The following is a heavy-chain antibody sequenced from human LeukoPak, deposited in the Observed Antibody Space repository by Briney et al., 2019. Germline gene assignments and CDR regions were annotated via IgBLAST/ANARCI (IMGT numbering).Heavy chain of an antibody. CDR2: ISVYNGNT. V-gene: IGHV1-18*01. D-gene: IGHD5-12*01. CDR3: ARDDSGYDQFDY. CDR1: GYTFTSYG. J-gene: IGHJ4*02. Sequence: ASVKVSCKASGYTFTSYGISWVRQAPGQGLEWMGWISVYNGNTNYAQKLQGRVTMTTDTSTSTAYMELRSLRSDDTAVYYCARDDSGYDQFDYWGQGTLVTVSS.